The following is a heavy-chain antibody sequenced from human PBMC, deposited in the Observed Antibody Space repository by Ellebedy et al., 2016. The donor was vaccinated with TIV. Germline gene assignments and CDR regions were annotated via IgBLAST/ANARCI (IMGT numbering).Heavy chain of an antibody. J-gene: IGHJ5*02. Sequence: GGSLRLXXAASGFNFNTYAMSWVRQTPEKGLEWVSTISQRGETPYYPDSMRGRFAISRDNSKNTLYLQIDDLRAEDTAIYFCARLVVPSHSRWFDLWGQGTPVIVSS. CDR1: GFNFNTYA. CDR2: ISQRGETP. D-gene: IGHD2-21*01. V-gene: IGHV3-23*01. CDR3: ARLVVPSHSRWFDL.